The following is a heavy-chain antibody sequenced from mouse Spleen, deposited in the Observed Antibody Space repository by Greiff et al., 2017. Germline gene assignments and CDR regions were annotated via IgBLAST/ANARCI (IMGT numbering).Heavy chain of an antibody. Sequence: VQLQQSGPELVKPGASVKISCKASGYTFTDYYMNWVKQSHGKSLEWIGDINPNNGGTSYNQKFKGKATLTVDKSSSTAYMELRSLTSEDSAVYYCAAGTGYYYAMDYWGQGTSVTVSS. CDR2: INPNNGGT. CDR3: AAGTGYYYAMDY. CDR1: GYTFTDYY. J-gene: IGHJ4*01. D-gene: IGHD4-1*01. V-gene: IGHV1-26*01.